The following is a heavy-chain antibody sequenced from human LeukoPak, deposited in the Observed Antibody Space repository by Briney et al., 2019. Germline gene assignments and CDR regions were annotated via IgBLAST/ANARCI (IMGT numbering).Heavy chain of an antibody. J-gene: IGHJ5*02. Sequence: APVKVSCKASGYTFTSYAMHWVRQAPGQRLEWMGWINAGNGNTKYSQKFQGRVTITRDTSASTAYMELSSLRSEDTAVYYCARDSRHCSGGSCYGMNWFDPWGQGTLVTVSS. CDR2: INAGNGNT. V-gene: IGHV1-3*01. CDR3: ARDSRHCSGGSCYGMNWFDP. D-gene: IGHD2-15*01. CDR1: GYTFTSYA.